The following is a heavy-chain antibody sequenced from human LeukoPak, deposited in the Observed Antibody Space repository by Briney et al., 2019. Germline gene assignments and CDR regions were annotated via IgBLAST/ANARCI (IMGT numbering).Heavy chain of an antibody. CDR2: IRYDGSNK. V-gene: IGHV3-30*02. J-gene: IGHJ4*02. D-gene: IGHD6-13*01. CDR3: AKGWGQLVRGLYDY. CDR1: GFTFSSYG. Sequence: GGSLRLSCAASGFTFSSYGMHWVRQAPGKGLEWVAFIRYDGSNKYYADSVKGRFTISRDNSKNTLYLQMNSLRAEDTAVYYCAKGWGQLVRGLYDYWGQGTLVTVSS.